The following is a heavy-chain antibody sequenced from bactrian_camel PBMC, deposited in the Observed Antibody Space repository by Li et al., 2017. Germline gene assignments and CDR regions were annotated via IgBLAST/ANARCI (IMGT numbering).Heavy chain of an antibody. CDR3: AADSLQYCNTAHLGY. Sequence: DVQLVESGGGLVQPGGSLRLSCAASEFTVRNSAWSWVRQARGKGLEWVSTISTGGTVTYYADSVKGRFTISQDEAKNSLYLQMNSLKPEDTAMYYCAADSLQYCNTAHLGYWGQGTQVTGS. D-gene: IGHD3*01. CDR1: EFTVRNSA. V-gene: IGHV3S31*01. CDR2: ISTGGTVT. J-gene: IGHJ4*01.